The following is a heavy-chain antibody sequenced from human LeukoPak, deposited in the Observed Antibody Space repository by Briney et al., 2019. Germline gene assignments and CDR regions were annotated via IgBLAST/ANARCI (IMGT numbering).Heavy chain of an antibody. CDR2: IYTSGST. J-gene: IGHJ4*02. D-gene: IGHD3-10*01. CDR1: GGSISSYY. CDR3: ASQPRYYYGSGSNTVF. V-gene: IGHV4-4*07. Sequence: SETLSLTCTVSGGSISSYYWSWIRQPAGKGLEWIGRIYTSGSTNYNPSLKSRVTISVDKSKNQFSLKLSSVTAADTAVYYCASQPRYYYGSGSNTVFWGQGTLVIVS.